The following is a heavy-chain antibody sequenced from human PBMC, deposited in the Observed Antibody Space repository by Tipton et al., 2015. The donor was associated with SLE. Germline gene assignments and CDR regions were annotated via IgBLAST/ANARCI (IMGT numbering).Heavy chain of an antibody. CDR1: GGSFSGYY. V-gene: IGHV4-34*01. CDR2: INHSGST. J-gene: IGHJ2*01. D-gene: IGHD5-24*01. CDR3: ARRGYKSWYFDL. Sequence: TLSLTCAVYGGSFSGYYWSWIRQPPGKGLEWIGEINHSGSTNYNPSLKGRVTISVATSKNQFSLKLRSVTAADTAVYYCARRGYKSWYFDLWGRGALVTVSS.